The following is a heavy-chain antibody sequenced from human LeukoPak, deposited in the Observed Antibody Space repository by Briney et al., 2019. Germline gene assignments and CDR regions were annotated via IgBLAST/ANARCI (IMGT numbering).Heavy chain of an antibody. CDR1: GFTFSSYG. CDR3: AKSGTMVTIYYGMDV. CDR2: ISYDGSNK. V-gene: IGHV3-30*18. Sequence: WGSLRLSCAASGFTFSSYGMHWVRQAPGKGLEWVAVISYDGSNKYYADSVKGRFTISRDNSKNTLYLQMNSLRAEDTAVYYCAKSGTMVTIYYGMDVWGQGTTVTVSS. D-gene: IGHD4/OR15-4a*01. J-gene: IGHJ6*02.